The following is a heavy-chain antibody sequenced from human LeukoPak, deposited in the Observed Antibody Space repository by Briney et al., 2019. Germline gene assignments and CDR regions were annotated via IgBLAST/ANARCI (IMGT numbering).Heavy chain of an antibody. CDR2: IYYSGST. Sequence: SETLSLTCTVSGGSISSYYWSWIRQPPGKGLEWIGYIYYSGSTNYNPSLKSRVTISVDTSKNQFSLKLSSVTAADTAVYYCASEVAVTTSGDAFDIWGLGTLVTVSS. CDR1: GGSISSYY. V-gene: IGHV4-59*01. CDR3: ASEVAVTTSGDAFDI. J-gene: IGHJ4*02. D-gene: IGHD4-17*01.